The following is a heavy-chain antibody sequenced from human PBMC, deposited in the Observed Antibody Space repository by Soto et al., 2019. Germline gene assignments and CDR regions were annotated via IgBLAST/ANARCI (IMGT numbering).Heavy chain of an antibody. CDR3: ARPRYCTNGVCYGRLFDY. J-gene: IGHJ4*02. CDR2: INPNSGGT. D-gene: IGHD2-8*01. Sequence: PSVKVSCKASGYTFTGYYMHWVRQAPGQGLEWMGWINPNSGGTNYAQKFQGRVTMTRDTSISTAYMELSRLRSDDTAVYYCARPRYCTNGVCYGRLFDYWGQGTLVTVSS. CDR1: GYTFTGYY. V-gene: IGHV1-2*02.